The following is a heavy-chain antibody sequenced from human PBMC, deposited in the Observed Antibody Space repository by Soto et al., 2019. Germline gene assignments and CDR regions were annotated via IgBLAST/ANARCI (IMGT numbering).Heavy chain of an antibody. J-gene: IGHJ5*02. D-gene: IGHD1-26*01. Sequence: PGGSLRLSCTFTFSMYSMNWVRQAPGKGLEWVASISSGSAYIKYAESVKGRFTISRDNAKNSLHLQMNSLRAEDTAIYHCARDQGGSYHSWFDPWGQGTLVTVSS. CDR3: ARDQGGSYHSWFDP. CDR1: FTFSMYS. V-gene: IGHV3-21*06. CDR2: ISSGSAYI.